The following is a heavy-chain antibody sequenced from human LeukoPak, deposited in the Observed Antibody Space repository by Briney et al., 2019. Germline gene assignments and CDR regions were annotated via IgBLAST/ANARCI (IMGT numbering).Heavy chain of an antibody. CDR2: ISYDASHK. V-gene: IGHV3-30-3*01. J-gene: IGHJ4*02. Sequence: GRSLRLSCTASGFTLSSHAMHWVRQAPGKGLEWAAVISYDASHKYYADSVKGRFTISRDNSKNTLYLQMNSLTAEDTAVYYCARGQEKDDYGSDYWGQGTLVTVSS. D-gene: IGHD3-10*01. CDR1: GFTLSSHA. CDR3: ARGQEKDDYGSDY.